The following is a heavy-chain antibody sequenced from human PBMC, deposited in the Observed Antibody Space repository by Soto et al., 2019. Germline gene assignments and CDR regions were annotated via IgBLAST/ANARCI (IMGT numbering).Heavy chain of an antibody. CDR2: ISYDGNNK. CDR3: ARDGVSSTDYTWNYWTYFDY. CDR1: GFTFSSYT. J-gene: IGHJ4*02. Sequence: GGSLRLSCAASGFTFSSYTMHWVRQAPGEGLEWVAVISYDGNNKFYADSVKGRFTISRDSSSQTLYLQMNSLRPDDTAMYYCARDGVSSTDYTWNYWTYFDYWGPGALVTVSS. D-gene: IGHD1-1*01. V-gene: IGHV3-30*03.